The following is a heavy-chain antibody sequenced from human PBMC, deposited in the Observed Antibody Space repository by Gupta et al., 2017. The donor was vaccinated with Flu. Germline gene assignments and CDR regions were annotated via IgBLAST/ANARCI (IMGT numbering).Heavy chain of an antibody. CDR3: AKDWRWEANIYGMNV. CDR2: ISQDGRNN. D-gene: IGHD1-26*01. Sequence: YGMNWVRQASGKGLECLAFISQDGRNNDYAASGKGRLKITRDNSRNTLYLQMNRRRVKETAVVYWAKDWRWEANIYGMNVWGPGTTVIVSS. J-gene: IGHJ6*02. V-gene: IGHV3-30*18. CDR1: YG.